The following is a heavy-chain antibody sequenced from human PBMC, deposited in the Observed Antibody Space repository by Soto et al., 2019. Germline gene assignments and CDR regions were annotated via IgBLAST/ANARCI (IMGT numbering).Heavy chain of an antibody. CDR3: AKDMYSGGWYYFDY. J-gene: IGHJ4*02. D-gene: IGHD6-19*01. CDR2: ISWNSGSI. V-gene: IGHV3-9*01. Sequence: GGSLRLSCAASGFTFDDYAMHWVRQAPGKGLEWVSGISWNSGSIAYADSVKGRFTISRDNAKNSLYLQMNSLRAEDTALYYCAKDMYSGGWYYFDYCGQGTLVTVSS. CDR1: GFTFDDYA.